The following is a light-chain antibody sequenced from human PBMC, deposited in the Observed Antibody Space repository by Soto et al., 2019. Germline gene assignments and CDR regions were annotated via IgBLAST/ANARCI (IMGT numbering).Light chain of an antibody. CDR2: DAS. CDR3: QQRSNWPLT. V-gene: IGKV3-11*01. Sequence: ETVLTQAPATLSLSPGESATLSCRASQSVSSYLAWYQQKPGQAPRLLISDASNRATGIPARFSGSGSGTDVTLTITSLEPEDFAVYYCQQRSNWPLTFGGGTKVEF. J-gene: IGKJ4*01. CDR1: QSVSSY.